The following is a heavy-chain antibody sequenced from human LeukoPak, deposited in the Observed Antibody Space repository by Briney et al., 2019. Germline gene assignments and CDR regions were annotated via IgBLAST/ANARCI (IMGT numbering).Heavy chain of an antibody. CDR1: GYTFTSYD. D-gene: IGHD3-3*01. CDR2: MNPNSGNT. J-gene: IGHJ6*02. Sequence: ASVKVSCKASGYTFTSYDINWVRQATGQGLEWMGWMNPNSGNTGYAQKFQGRVTMTRNTSISTACMELSSLRSEDTAVYYCARGRITIFGRATGYYYGMDVWGQGTTVTVSS. CDR3: ARGRITIFGRATGYYYGMDV. V-gene: IGHV1-8*01.